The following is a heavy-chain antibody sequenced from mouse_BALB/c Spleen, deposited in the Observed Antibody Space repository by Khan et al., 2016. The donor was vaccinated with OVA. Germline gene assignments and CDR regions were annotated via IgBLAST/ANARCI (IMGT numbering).Heavy chain of an antibody. V-gene: IGHV2-6-4*01. J-gene: IGHJ4*01. Sequence: VQLLESGPGLVAPSQCLSITCTVSGFSLSSYNIHWVRQPPGKGLEWLGMIWGGGGTDYNSTLISRLSISKDNSKSHVFLKMNSLQTDDTAMYFCTRAYYRYDGYYAMDYGGQGTSVTVSS. CDR1: GFSLSSYN. CDR2: IWGGGGT. CDR3: TRAYYRYDGYYAMDY. D-gene: IGHD2-14*01.